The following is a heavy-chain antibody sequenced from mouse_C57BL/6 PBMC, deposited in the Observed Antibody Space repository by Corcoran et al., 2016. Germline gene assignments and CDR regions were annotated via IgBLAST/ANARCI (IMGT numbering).Heavy chain of an antibody. Sequence: QVQLKQSGAELVRPGASVKLSCKASGYTFTDYYINWVKQRPGQGLEWIARIYPGSGNTYYNEKFKGKATLTAEKSSSTAYMQLSSLTSEDSAVYFCARDDMDYWGQGTSVTVSS. CDR3: ARDDMDY. CDR2: IYPGSGNT. CDR1: GYTFTDYY. V-gene: IGHV1-76*01. J-gene: IGHJ4*01.